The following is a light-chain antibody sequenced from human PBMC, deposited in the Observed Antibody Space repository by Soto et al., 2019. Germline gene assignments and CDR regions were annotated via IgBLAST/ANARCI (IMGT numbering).Light chain of an antibody. CDR2: EVS. CDR3: TSYTRSSTYV. J-gene: IGLJ1*01. V-gene: IGLV2-14*01. Sequence: QSALTQPASVSGSPGQSITISCTGTSGDVGAYNYVSWYQQHPGKAPKLMIYEVSNRPSGVSNRFSGSKSVNTASLTISGLQAEDEADYYCTSYTRSSTYVFGTGTKVTAL. CDR1: SGDVGAYNY.